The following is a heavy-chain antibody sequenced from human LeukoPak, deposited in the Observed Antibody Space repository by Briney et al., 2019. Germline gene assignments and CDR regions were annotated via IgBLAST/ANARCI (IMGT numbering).Heavy chain of an antibody. V-gene: IGHV5-51*01. CDR1: GYSFADSW. CDR3: ARRYGRPFDF. D-gene: IGHD4-17*01. J-gene: IGHJ4*02. CDR2: IYPGDSDT. Sequence: GESLKISCKGSGYSFADSWIGWVRQMPGKGLEWMGLIYPGDSDTRYSPSFQGQVSISVDKSISTTFLQWSSLKASDTAMYYCARRYGRPFDFWGQGTLVTVSS.